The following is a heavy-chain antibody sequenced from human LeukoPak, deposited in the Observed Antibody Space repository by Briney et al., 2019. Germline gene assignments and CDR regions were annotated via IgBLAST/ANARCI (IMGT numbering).Heavy chain of an antibody. Sequence: GGSLRLSCAASGFTFSSYDMHWVRQATGKGLEWVSAIGTARDTYYPGSVKGRFTISSENAKNSLYLQMNSLRAGDTAVYYCARVRKYSGYYSWYFDLWGRGTLVTVSS. J-gene: IGHJ2*01. CDR1: GFTFSSYD. V-gene: IGHV3-13*01. D-gene: IGHD5-12*01. CDR2: IGTARDT. CDR3: ARVRKYSGYYSWYFDL.